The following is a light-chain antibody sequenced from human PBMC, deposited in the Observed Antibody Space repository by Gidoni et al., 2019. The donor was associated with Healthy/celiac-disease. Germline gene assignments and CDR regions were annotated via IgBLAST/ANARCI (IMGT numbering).Light chain of an antibody. CDR1: QSISSY. V-gene: IGKV1-39*01. CDR2: AAS. J-gene: IGKJ1*01. Sequence: DIQMPQSPSSLSASVGDRVTITWRASQSISSYLNWYQQKPGKAPKLLIYAASSLQSGVPSRFSGSGSGTDFTLTISSLQPEDFATYYCQQSSSIPWTFGQGTKVEIK. CDR3: QQSSSIPWT.